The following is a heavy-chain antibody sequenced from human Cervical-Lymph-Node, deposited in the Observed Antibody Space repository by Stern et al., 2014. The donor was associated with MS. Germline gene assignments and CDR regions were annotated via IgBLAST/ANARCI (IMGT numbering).Heavy chain of an antibody. J-gene: IGHJ4*02. CDR2: IYPGDSET. CDR1: GYTFSIYW. D-gene: IGHD1-14*01. V-gene: IGHV5-51*01. CDR3: ARQTTAWASDV. Sequence: VQLVQSGAELIRPGESLKISCKGSGYTFSIYWIAWVRQMPGKGLEWMGIIYPGDSETRDSPSFQGQVTMSADKSTSTAYLQWSSLNASDTAMYFCARQTTAWASDVWGQGTLVTVSS.